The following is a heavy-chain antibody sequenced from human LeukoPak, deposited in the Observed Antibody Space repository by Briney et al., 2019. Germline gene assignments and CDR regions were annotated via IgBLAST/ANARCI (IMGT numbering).Heavy chain of an antibody. D-gene: IGHD6-13*01. J-gene: IGHJ4*02. Sequence: SETLSLTCAVSGGSISSSNWWSWVRQPPGKGLEWIGEIYHSGSTNYNPSLKSRVTISVDKSKNQFSLKLSSVTAADTAVYYCARNGIAAAAGGYFDYWGQGTLVTVSS. CDR2: IYHSGST. CDR1: GGSISSSNW. V-gene: IGHV4-4*02. CDR3: ARNGIAAAAGGYFDY.